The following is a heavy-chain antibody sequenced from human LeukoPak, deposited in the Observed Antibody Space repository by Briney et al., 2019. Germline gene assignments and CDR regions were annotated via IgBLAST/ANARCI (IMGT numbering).Heavy chain of an antibody. CDR1: GGSISSYY. Sequence: SETLSLTCTVSGGSISSYYWSWIRQPAGKGLEWIGRIYTSGSTNYNPSLKSRVTMSVDTSKNQFYLKLSSVTAADTAVYYCASERAGGFGPQAFDIWGQGTMVSVSS. J-gene: IGHJ3*02. D-gene: IGHD3-10*01. V-gene: IGHV4-4*07. CDR2: IYTSGST. CDR3: ASERAGGFGPQAFDI.